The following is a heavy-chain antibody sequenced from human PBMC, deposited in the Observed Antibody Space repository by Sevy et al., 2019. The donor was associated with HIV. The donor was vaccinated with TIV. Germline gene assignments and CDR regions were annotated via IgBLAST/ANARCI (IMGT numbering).Heavy chain of an antibody. V-gene: IGHV3-11*01. CDR2: ISGSQYMI. CDR3: ARDLGTGYFDF. D-gene: IGHD1-26*01. Sequence: GGSLRLSCAASVFTFSDYYMSWIRQAPGKGLEWISYISGSQYMIYYADSVKGRFTISRDDAKNSLYLQMNSLRPEDSAVYFCARDLGTGYFDFWGQGTLVTVSS. CDR1: VFTFSDYY. J-gene: IGHJ4*02.